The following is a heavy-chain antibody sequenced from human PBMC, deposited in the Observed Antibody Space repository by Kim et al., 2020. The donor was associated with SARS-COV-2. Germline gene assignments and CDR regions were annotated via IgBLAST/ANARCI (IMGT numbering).Heavy chain of an antibody. CDR2: INHSGST. CDR1: GGSFSGYY. CDR3: ARGFLEWLLYNYYYYGMDV. V-gene: IGHV4-34*01. Sequence: SETLSLTCAVYGGSFSGYYWSWIRQPPGKGLEWIGEINHSGSTNYNPSLKSRVTTSVDTSKNQFSLKLSSVTAADTAVYYCARGFLEWLLYNYYYYGMDVWGQGTTVTVSS. D-gene: IGHD3-3*01. J-gene: IGHJ6*02.